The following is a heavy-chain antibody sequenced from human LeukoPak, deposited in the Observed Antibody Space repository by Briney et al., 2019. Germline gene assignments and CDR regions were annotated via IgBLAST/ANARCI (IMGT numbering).Heavy chain of an antibody. CDR3: AKVHSSGWYYFDY. Sequence: PGGSLRLSCAASGFTFSGYAMSWVRQAPGKGLEWASAISGSGGSTYYADSVKGRFTISRDNSKNTLYLQMNSLRAEDTAVYYCAKVHSSGWYYFDYWGQGTLVTVSS. CDR1: GFTFSGYA. CDR2: ISGSGGST. J-gene: IGHJ4*02. D-gene: IGHD6-19*01. V-gene: IGHV3-23*01.